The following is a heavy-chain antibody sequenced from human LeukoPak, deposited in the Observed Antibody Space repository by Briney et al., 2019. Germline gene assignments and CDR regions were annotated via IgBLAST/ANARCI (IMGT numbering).Heavy chain of an antibody. CDR3: ASPSDDYDSSGYYFRWFDP. CDR2: IFPIFGTA. CDR1: GGTFSSYA. V-gene: IGHV1-69*01. J-gene: IGHJ5*02. Sequence: ASVKVSCKASGGTFSSYAISWVRQAPGQGLEWMGGIFPIFGTANSAQKFQGRVTITADEATSTAYMELSSLRSEDTAVYYCASPSDDYDSSGYYFRWFDPWGQGTLVTVSS. D-gene: IGHD3-22*01.